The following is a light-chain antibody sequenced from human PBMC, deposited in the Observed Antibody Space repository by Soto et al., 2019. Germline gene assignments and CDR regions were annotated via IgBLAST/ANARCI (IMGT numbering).Light chain of an antibody. V-gene: IGLV2-23*01. CDR1: SGYVGTYSL. J-gene: IGLJ1*01. CDR2: EGH. Sequence: QSVLAQPASVSGSPGQSITISCTGASGYVGTYSLVSWYQQHPGKAPKVVIYEGHKRPSGVPDRFSGSTSVYTASLTISGLQTDDEAGYYCCLYVGATTYVFGTGTKVTVL. CDR3: CLYVGATTYV.